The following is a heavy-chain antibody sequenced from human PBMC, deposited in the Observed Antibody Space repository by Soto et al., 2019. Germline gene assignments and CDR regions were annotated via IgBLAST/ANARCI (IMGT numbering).Heavy chain of an antibody. Sequence: QVQLVQSGAEVKKPGSSVKVSCKASGGTFSSYAISWVRQAPGQGVEWMGGIIPMFGTVNYAQKFQGRVTITADESTSKAYMELSSLRSEDTAVYYCARGTTVGNAFDIWGQGTMVTVSS. CDR2: IIPMFGTV. D-gene: IGHD4-17*01. J-gene: IGHJ3*02. V-gene: IGHV1-69*12. CDR3: ARGTTVGNAFDI. CDR1: GGTFSSYA.